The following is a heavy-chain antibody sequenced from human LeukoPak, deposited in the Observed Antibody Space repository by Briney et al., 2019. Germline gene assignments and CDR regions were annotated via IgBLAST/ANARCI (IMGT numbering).Heavy chain of an antibody. V-gene: IGHV4-59*01. CDR1: GFTFSDCA. J-gene: IGHJ6*02. D-gene: IGHD2-2*01. CDR3: ARDGPAYTSRWYDYYYGLDV. Sequence: GSLRLSCVASGFTFSDCAMNWVRQSPVKGLEWIRHIYHSGSTNYNPSLKSRVTISVDTSKNQFSLKLTSVTSADTAVYYCARDGPAYTSRWYDYYYGLDVWGPGTTVTVSS. CDR2: IYHSGST.